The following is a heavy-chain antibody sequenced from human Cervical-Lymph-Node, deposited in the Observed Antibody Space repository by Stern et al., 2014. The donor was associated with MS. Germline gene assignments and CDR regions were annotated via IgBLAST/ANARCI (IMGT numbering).Heavy chain of an antibody. V-gene: IGHV4-59*01. J-gene: IGHJ3*02. CDR3: ARAGYDAFDI. D-gene: IGHD5-12*01. CDR1: GGSISSYY. Sequence: QLQLQESGPGLVKPSETLSLTCTVSGGSISSYYWSWIRQPPGKGLEWIGYIYYSGSTNYNPSLKSRVTISVDTSKNQFSLKLSSVTAADTAVYYCARAGYDAFDIWGQGTMVTVSS. CDR2: IYYSGST.